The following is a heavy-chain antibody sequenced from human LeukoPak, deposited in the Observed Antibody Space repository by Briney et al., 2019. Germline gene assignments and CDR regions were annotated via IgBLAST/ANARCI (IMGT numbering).Heavy chain of an antibody. Sequence: GALRLSCAASGFNFNNYAMHWVRQAPGKGLEFVSAISTNGGTTYYAKSVKGSFTISRDNTKNTLVLQMDRLRPEDLAVYYCARRSDYDILTAYVQWVQGALVTVSS. CDR3: ARRSDYDILTAYVQ. J-gene: IGHJ4*02. V-gene: IGHV3-64*01. D-gene: IGHD3-9*01. CDR1: GFNFNNYA. CDR2: ISTNGGTT.